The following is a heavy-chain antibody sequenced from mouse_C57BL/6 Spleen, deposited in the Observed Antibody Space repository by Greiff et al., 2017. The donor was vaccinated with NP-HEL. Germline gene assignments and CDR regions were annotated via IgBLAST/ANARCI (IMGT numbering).Heavy chain of an antibody. CDR1: GYTFTDYE. CDR3: TRHYYGYDVGFAY. J-gene: IGHJ3*01. CDR2: IDPETGGT. V-gene: IGHV1-15*01. D-gene: IGHD2-2*01. Sequence: QVQLQQSGAELVRPGASVTLSCKASGYTFTDYEMHWVKQTPVHGLEWIGAIDPETGGTAYNQKFKGKAILTADKSSSTAYMELRSLTSEDSAVYYCTRHYYGYDVGFAYWGQGTLVTVSA.